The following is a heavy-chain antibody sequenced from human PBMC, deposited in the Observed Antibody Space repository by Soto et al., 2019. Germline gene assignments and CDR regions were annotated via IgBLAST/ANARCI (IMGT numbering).Heavy chain of an antibody. CDR2: ISAYNGNT. Sequence: QVQLVQSGAEVKKPGASVKVSCKASGYTFTSYGISWVRQAPGQGREWMGWISAYNGNTNYAQKLQGRVTMTTDTSASTANMELRSLKSVYTDVYYWAGSSSAPPPDAFDIWGQGTMVTVSS. J-gene: IGHJ3*02. CDR1: GYTFTSYG. D-gene: IGHD6-19*01. CDR3: AGSSSAPPPDAFDI. V-gene: IGHV1-18*01.